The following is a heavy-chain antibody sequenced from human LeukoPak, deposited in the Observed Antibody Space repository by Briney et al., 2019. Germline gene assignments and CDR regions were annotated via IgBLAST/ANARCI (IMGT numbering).Heavy chain of an antibody. CDR1: GYIFPSYG. J-gene: IGHJ6*03. D-gene: IGHD3-10*01. Sequence: GASVKVSCKASGYIFPSYGINWVRQAPGQGLEWMGWISAYNGNTNYAQNLQGRVTMTTDTSTTTAYMELRSLRSDDTAVYYCAKSSGLGPRGPYYYYYYMDVWGKGTTVTISS. CDR2: ISAYNGNT. V-gene: IGHV1-18*01. CDR3: AKSSGLGPRGPYYYYYYMDV.